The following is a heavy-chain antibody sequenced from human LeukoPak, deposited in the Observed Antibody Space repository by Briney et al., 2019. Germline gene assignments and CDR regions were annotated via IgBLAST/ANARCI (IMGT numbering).Heavy chain of an antibody. CDR2: IHYSGNT. D-gene: IGHD3-3*01. V-gene: IGHV4-39*07. CDR1: GGSISSSTYY. CDR3: ARDHQGTYFDFWSGSKANNYYYMDV. Sequence: SETLSLTCTVSGGSISSSTYYWGWIRQPPGKGLEWIGTIHYSGNTYYNTSLKSRVSISVDTSKNQFSLKLRSVTAADTAVYYCARDHQGTYFDFWSGSKANNYYYMDVWGKGTTVTVSS. J-gene: IGHJ6*03.